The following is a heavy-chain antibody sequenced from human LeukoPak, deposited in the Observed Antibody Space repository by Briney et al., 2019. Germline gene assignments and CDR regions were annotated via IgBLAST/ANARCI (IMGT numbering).Heavy chain of an antibody. CDR1: GFSFTTYW. CDR2: IYPGDSDA. CDR3: ARLAHYDILTVDY. J-gene: IGHJ4*02. D-gene: IGHD3-9*01. Sequence: GESLKISCKGSGFSFTTYWIGWVRQMPGKGLEWMGIIYPGDSDARYSPSFQGQVTISVDKSISTAYLQWSSLKASDTAMYYCARLAHYDILTVDYWGQGTLVTVSS. V-gene: IGHV5-51*01.